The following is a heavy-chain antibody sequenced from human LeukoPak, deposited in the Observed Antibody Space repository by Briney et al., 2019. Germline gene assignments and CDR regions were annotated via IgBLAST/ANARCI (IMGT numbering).Heavy chain of an antibody. CDR2: IYYSGSA. CDR3: ARSYGSGNYFDY. V-gene: IGHV4-59*01. D-gene: IGHD3-10*01. CDR1: GRSISSYY. Sequence: PSETLSLTCTVSGRSISSYYWNWIRQPPGKGLEWIGYIYYSGSAKYNPSLKSRVTISVDTSKNQFSLKLSSVTAADTAVYYCARSYGSGNYFDYWGQGTLVTVSS. J-gene: IGHJ4*02.